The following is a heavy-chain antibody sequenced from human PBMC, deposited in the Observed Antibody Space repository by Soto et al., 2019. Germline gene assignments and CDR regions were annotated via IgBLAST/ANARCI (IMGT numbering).Heavy chain of an antibody. D-gene: IGHD6-13*01. CDR3: ARDQGVAAAGITWFDP. Sequence: PSETLSLTCTVSGASMNSFHWSWIRQPAGKGLEWIGHIHSSGSTNYNPPLKSRVTMSVDTSKNLFSLRLMSLTAADTAVYYCARDQGVAAAGITWFDPWGQGSLVTVSS. V-gene: IGHV4-4*07. J-gene: IGHJ5*02. CDR1: GASMNSFH. CDR2: IHSSGST.